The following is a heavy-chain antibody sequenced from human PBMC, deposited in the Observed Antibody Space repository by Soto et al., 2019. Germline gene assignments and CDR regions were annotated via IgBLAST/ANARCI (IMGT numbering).Heavy chain of an antibody. D-gene: IGHD5-12*01. CDR2: ISSSSSTI. J-gene: IGHJ6*02. CDR3: ARDGPAYSGYDYWEDDYYYYYGMDV. V-gene: IGHV3-48*02. CDR1: GFTFSSYS. Sequence: EVQLVESGGGLVQPGGSLRLSCAASGFTFSSYSMNWVRQAPGKGLEWVSYISSSSSTIYYADSVKGRFTISRDNAKNSLYLQMNGPRDEDTAVYYCARDGPAYSGYDYWEDDYYYYYGMDVWGQGTTVTVSS.